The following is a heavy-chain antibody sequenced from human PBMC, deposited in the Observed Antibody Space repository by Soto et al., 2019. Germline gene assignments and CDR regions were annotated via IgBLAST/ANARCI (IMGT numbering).Heavy chain of an antibody. CDR3: AWGRYDSYVDY. D-gene: IGHD3-16*01. CDR1: GFTFSSYS. CDR2: ISSSSSYI. J-gene: IGHJ4*02. V-gene: IGHV3-21*01. Sequence: EVQLVESGGGLVKPGGSLRLSCAASGFTFSSYSMNWVRQAPGKGLEWVSYISSSSSYIYYADSVKGRFTISRDNAKKALYLQMNNLRAEVTAVYYGAWGRYDSYVDYWGQGTLVTVSS.